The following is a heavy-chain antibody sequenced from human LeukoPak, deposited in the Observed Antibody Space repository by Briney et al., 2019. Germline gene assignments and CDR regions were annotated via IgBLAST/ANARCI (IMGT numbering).Heavy chain of an antibody. J-gene: IGHJ6*02. CDR1: GGSISSGSYY. D-gene: IGHD3-3*01. CDR3: ARDSYDFWSGSYYYYGMEV. Sequence: SQTLSLTCTVSGGSISSGSYYWSWIPQPAGKGLEWISRIYTSGNTNYNPSLKSRVTISVDTSKNQFSLKLSSVTAADTAVYYCARDSYDFWSGSYYYYGMEVWGQGTTVTVSS. V-gene: IGHV4-61*02. CDR2: IYTSGNT.